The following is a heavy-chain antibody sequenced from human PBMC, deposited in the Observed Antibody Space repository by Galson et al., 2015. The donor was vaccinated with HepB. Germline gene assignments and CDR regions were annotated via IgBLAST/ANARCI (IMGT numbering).Heavy chain of an antibody. CDR1: GSSFSSYA. D-gene: IGHD3-10*01. CDR2: LSDNGEST. J-gene: IGHJ4*02. Sequence: SLRLSCAASGSSFSSYAMTWVRQAPGKGLEWVSLLSDNGESTYYADPVKGRFTISRDNSKNTLYMQMNSLRAEDTAVYFCAKVHGSGTYYNYPDYWGQGTLVTVPS. V-gene: IGHV3-23*01. CDR3: AKVHGSGTYYNYPDY.